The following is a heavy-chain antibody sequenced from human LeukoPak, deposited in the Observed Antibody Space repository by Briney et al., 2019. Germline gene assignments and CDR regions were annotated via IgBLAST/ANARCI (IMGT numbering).Heavy chain of an antibody. CDR3: ATLIGDPDFYYFDY. D-gene: IGHD3-3*01. J-gene: IGHJ4*02. Sequence: GESLKISCKGSGYSFTSYWIGWVRQTPGKGLEWMGIIYPVDADTRYSPSFQGQVTISADKSISTAYLQWSSLKASDTAMYYCATLIGDPDFYYFDYWGQGTLVTVSS. CDR1: GYSFTSYW. CDR2: IYPVDADT. V-gene: IGHV5-51*01.